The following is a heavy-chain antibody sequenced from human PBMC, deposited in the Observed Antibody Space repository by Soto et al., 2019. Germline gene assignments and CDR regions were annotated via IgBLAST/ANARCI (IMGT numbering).Heavy chain of an antibody. V-gene: IGHV3-23*01. CDR3: AKDALGDYFYYGMDV. Sequence: GGSLRLSCAVSGFTFNNYAMNWVRQAPGKGLEWVSSISDSGGRTYYADSVKGRFTISRDNSKNTLYLQMNSLRAEDTVIYYCAKDALGDYFYYGMDVWGQGTTVTVSS. CDR1: GFTFNNYA. J-gene: IGHJ6*02. CDR2: ISDSGGRT.